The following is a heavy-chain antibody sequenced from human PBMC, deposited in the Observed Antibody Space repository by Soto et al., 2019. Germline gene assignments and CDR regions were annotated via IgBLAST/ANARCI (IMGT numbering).Heavy chain of an antibody. D-gene: IGHD5-12*01. CDR1: GFTFSSYA. J-gene: IGHJ4*02. CDR2: ISGSGGST. V-gene: IGHV3-23*01. CDR3: AKVYRDGTITY. Sequence: GGSLRLSCAASGFTFSSYAMSWVGQAPGMGLEWVSAISGSGGSTYYADSVNGRFTISRDNSKNTLYLQMNSLRAEDTAVYYCAKVYRDGTITYWGQGTLVTVSS.